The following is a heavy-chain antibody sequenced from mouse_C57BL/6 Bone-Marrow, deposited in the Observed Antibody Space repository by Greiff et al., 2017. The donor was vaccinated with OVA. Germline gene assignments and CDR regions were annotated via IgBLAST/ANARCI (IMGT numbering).Heavy chain of an antibody. CDR3: ARSDGYYGLDY. CDR1: GYTFTGYW. D-gene: IGHD2-3*01. CDR2: ILPGSGST. J-gene: IGHJ4*01. Sequence: VQLQESGAELMKPGASVKLSCKASGYTFTGYWIEWVKQRPGHGLEWIGEILPGSGSTNYNEKFKGKATFTVDTSSNTAYMQLSSLTTENSALYYGARSDGYYGLDYWGQGTSVTVSS. V-gene: IGHV1-9*01.